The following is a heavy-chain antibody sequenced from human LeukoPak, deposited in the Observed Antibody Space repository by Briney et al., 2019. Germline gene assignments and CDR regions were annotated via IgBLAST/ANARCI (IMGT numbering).Heavy chain of an antibody. CDR2: IYYSGST. CDR3: AREEEGAYYP. CDR1: GGSISSYY. J-gene: IGHJ5*02. D-gene: IGHD3-10*01. V-gene: IGHV4-59*01. Sequence: SETLSLTCTVSGGSISSYYWSWIRQPPGKGLEWIGYIYYSGSTNYNPSLNSRVTMSVDTSKNQFSLKLSSVTAADTAVYYCAREEEGAYYPWGQGTLVTVSS.